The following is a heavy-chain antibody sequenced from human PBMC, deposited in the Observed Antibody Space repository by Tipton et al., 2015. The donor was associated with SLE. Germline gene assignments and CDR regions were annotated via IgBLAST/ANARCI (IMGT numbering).Heavy chain of an antibody. J-gene: IGHJ4*02. CDR3: ARGVYSGIYYFDS. Sequence: TLSLTCTVSGGSLIPVHWGWIRQPAGQGLEWIGRIYASGNTIFNPSLKSRVTLSVDTSKNQFSLILSSVTAADTAVYYCARGVYSGIYYFDSWGQGTLVTVSS. V-gene: IGHV4-4*07. CDR2: IYASGNT. CDR1: GGSLIPVH. D-gene: IGHD1-26*01.